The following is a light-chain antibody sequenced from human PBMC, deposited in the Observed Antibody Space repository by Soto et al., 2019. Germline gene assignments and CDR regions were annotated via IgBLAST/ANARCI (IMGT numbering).Light chain of an antibody. Sequence: VVTQTTGAESWTRGERGTRWWRVRHRLSTTSLAWYHQKPGQAPRLLIYGASTRATGIPDRFSGSGSGTDFTLTISRLEPEDFAVYSCQQYGRSPRTIARGTKVDIK. CDR2: GAS. CDR1: HRLSTTS. J-gene: IGKJ1*01. CDR3: QQYGRSPRT. V-gene: IGKV3-20*01.